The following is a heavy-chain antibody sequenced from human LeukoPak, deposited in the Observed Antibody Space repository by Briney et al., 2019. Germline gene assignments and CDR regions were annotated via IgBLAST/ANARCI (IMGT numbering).Heavy chain of an antibody. CDR1: GGTFSSYA. CDR2: IIPILGIA. Sequence: GASVKVSCKASGGTFSSYAISWVRQAPGQGLEWMGRIIPILGIANYAQKFQGRVTITEDKSTSTAYMELSSLRSEDTAVYYCARGIYDYVWGRIDYWGQGTLVTVSS. J-gene: IGHJ4*02. D-gene: IGHD3-16*01. V-gene: IGHV1-69*04. CDR3: ARGIYDYVWGRIDY.